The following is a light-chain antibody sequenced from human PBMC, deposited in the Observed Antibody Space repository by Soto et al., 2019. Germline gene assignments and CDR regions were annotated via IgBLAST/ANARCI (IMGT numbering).Light chain of an antibody. CDR3: QQYDNWPQT. V-gene: IGKV3-15*01. J-gene: IGKJ1*01. CDR1: QSVSSN. CDR2: GAS. Sequence: EIVMTQSPATLSVSPGERATLSCRASQSVSSNLAWYQQKPGQAPRLLIYGASTRATGIPAGFSGSRSGTEFTLTISSLQSEDFAVYYCQQYDNWPQTLGQGTKVEIK.